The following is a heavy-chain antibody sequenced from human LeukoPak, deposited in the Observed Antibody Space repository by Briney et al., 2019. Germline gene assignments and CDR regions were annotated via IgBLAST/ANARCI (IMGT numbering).Heavy chain of an antibody. CDR3: AKDFRDQWLVNAFHI. CDR1: EYTFTRYY. CDR2: INPNTGGT. Sequence: ASVKVSCKASEYTFTRYYMHWVRQAPGQRLEWMGWINPNTGGTNYAQKFQGRVTMTRDTAITTAYMDLSRLGYVDTAVYYCAKDFRDQWLVNAFHIWGQGTMVTVSS. D-gene: IGHD6-19*01. V-gene: IGHV1-2*02. J-gene: IGHJ3*02.